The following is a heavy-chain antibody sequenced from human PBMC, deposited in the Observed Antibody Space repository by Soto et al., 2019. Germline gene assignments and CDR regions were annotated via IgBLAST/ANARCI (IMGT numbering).Heavy chain of an antibody. Sequence: PGGSLRLSCAASGFTVSSNYMSWVRQAPGKGLEWVSVIYSGGSTYYADSVKGRFTISRDNSKNTLYLQMNSLRAEDTAVYYCARVRAYYGMDVWGQGTTVTVSS. J-gene: IGHJ6*02. CDR1: GFTVSSNY. V-gene: IGHV3-53*01. CDR3: ARVRAYYGMDV. CDR2: IYSGGST.